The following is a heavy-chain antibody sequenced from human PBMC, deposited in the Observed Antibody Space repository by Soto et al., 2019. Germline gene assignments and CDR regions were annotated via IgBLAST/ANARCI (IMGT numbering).Heavy chain of an antibody. V-gene: IGHV3-15*01. CDR1: GFTFSNAW. CDR2: IKSKTDGGTT. Sequence: EVQLVESGGGLVKPGGSLRLSCAASGFTFSNAWMSWVRQAPGKGLEWVGRIKSKTDGGTTDYAAPVKGRFTISRDDSKNTLYLQMNSLKTEDTAVYYCTSSPYCSVVSCPEESWFDPWGQGTLVTVSS. J-gene: IGHJ5*02. D-gene: IGHD2-15*01. CDR3: TSSPYCSVVSCPEESWFDP.